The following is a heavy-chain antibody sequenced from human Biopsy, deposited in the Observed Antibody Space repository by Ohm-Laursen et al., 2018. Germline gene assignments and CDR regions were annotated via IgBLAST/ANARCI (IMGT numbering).Heavy chain of an antibody. D-gene: IGHD6-19*01. V-gene: IGHV3-9*01. CDR3: AKDTFADLRGPSGWYGVDY. CDR1: GFTFNDYA. Sequence: SLRLSCSASGFTFNDYAMHWVRQAPGKGLDWVSGISWNSNNIVYADSAKGRFTISRDNARNSLYLQIKSLRTEDTAFYYCAKDTFADLRGPSGWYGVDYWGQGTMVTVSS. CDR2: ISWNSNNI. J-gene: IGHJ4*02.